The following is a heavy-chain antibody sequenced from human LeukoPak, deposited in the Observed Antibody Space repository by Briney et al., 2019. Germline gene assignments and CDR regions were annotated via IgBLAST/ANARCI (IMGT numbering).Heavy chain of an antibody. Sequence: ASVKVSCKASGYTFTRYDINWVRQATGQGLEWMGWINTKSGMTGHAQKFQGRITITKDTSISTVYMELSSLSSEDTAVYYCATEEGAVAGTQFWGQGTLVTVSS. CDR1: GYTFTRYD. V-gene: IGHV1-8*03. CDR3: ATEEGAVAGTQF. D-gene: IGHD6-19*01. CDR2: INTKSGMT. J-gene: IGHJ4*02.